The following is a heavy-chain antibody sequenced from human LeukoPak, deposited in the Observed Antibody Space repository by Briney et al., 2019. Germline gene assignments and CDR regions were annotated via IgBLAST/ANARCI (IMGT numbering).Heavy chain of an antibody. Sequence: GGSLRPSCEASGFTFSSHWMRWVRQAPGEGLEWVAIIKQDGSEKDYVDSVTGRFTISRDNAKNSLYLQMNSLRDEDTAVYYCARDTSAWRYGMDVWGQGTTVTVSS. CDR3: ARDTSAWRYGMDV. V-gene: IGHV3-7*01. CDR2: IKQDGSEK. D-gene: IGHD6-19*01. J-gene: IGHJ6*02. CDR1: GFTFSSHW.